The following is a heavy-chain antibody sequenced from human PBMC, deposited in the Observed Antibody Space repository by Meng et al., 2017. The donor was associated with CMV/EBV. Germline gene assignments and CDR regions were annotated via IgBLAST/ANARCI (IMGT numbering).Heavy chain of an antibody. Sequence: GESLKISCAASGFTFSSYSMNWVRQAPGKGLEWVSSISSSSSYIYYADSVKGRFTISRDNAKNSLYLQMNSLRAEDTAVYYCARVYIAAAGVSDYWGQVTLVTVSS. D-gene: IGHD6-13*01. CDR3: ARVYIAAAGVSDY. V-gene: IGHV3-21*01. CDR1: GFTFSSYS. CDR2: ISSSSSYI. J-gene: IGHJ4*02.